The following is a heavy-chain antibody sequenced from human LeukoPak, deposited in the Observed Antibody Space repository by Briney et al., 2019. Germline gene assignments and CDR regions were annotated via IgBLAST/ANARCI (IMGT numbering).Heavy chain of an antibody. D-gene: IGHD4-23*01. CDR3: AKDREDYGGNSADY. V-gene: IGHV3-48*03. CDR1: GFTFSSYE. Sequence: PGGSLRLSCAASGFTFSSYEMNWVRQAPGKGLEWVSYISSSGSTIYYADSVKGRFTISRDNAKNSLYLQMNSLRAEDTAVYYCAKDREDYGGNSADYWGQGTLVTVSS. CDR2: ISSSGSTI. J-gene: IGHJ4*02.